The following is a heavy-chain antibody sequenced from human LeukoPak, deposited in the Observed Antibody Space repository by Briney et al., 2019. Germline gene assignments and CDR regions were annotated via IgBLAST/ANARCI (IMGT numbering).Heavy chain of an antibody. J-gene: IGHJ4*02. CDR1: GGSFGSGSYY. D-gene: IGHD3-10*01. CDR3: ARETFWVVRGVRGGHYFDY. V-gene: IGHV4-61*01. Sequence: LTCXXSGGSFGSGSYYWGWVRQPPGKGLEWIVYIYYSGSTNYNPALKSRVTISVYTSNNQFSLKLSSVTAADTAVYYCARETFWVVRGVRGGHYFDYWGQGTLVTVSS. CDR2: IYYSGST.